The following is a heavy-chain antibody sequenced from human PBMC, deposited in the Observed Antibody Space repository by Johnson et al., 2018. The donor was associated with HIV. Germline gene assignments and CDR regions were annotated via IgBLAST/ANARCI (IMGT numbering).Heavy chain of an antibody. CDR1: GFTFSSYA. CDR3: ARLGFYNWNGGGALDI. D-gene: IGHD1-20*01. CDR2: IYSGGST. V-gene: IGHV3-23*03. J-gene: IGHJ3*02. Sequence: EQLVESGGGLVQPGGSLRLSCAASGFTFSSYAMNWVRQAPGKGLEWVSVIYSGGSTYTADSVKGRFTISRDNSKNTLYLQVNSLRAEDTAVYYCARLGFYNWNGGGALDIWGQGTMVTVSS.